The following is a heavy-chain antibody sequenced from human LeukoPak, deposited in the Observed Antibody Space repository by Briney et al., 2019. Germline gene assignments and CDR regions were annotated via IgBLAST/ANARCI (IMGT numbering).Heavy chain of an antibody. CDR1: GGSISSGSYY. V-gene: IGHV4-61*02. CDR3: ARQTIAAAGSGWFDP. CDR2: IYTSGST. J-gene: IGHJ5*02. Sequence: PSETLSLTCTVSGGSISSGSYYWSWIRQPAGKGLEWIGRIYTSGSTNYSPSLKSRVTISVDTSKNQFSLKLSSVTAADTAVYYCARQTIAAAGSGWFDPWGQGTLVTVSS. D-gene: IGHD6-13*01.